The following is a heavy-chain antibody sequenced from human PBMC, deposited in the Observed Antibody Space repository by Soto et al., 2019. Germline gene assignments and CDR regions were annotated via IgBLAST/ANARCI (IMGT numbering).Heavy chain of an antibody. D-gene: IGHD7-27*01. J-gene: IGHJ4*02. Sequence: LSLTCAASGFTFSSYAMSWVRQAPGKGLEWVSAISGSGGSTYYADSVKGRFTISRDNSKNTLYLQMNSLRAEDTAVYYCAKLERNWGSLDYWGQGTLVTVSS. CDR3: AKLERNWGSLDY. CDR1: GFTFSSYA. V-gene: IGHV3-23*01. CDR2: ISGSGGST.